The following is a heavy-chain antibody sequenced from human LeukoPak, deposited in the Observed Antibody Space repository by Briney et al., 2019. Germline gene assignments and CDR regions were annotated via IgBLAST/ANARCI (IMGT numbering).Heavy chain of an antibody. J-gene: IGHJ4*02. D-gene: IGHD2-21*02. CDR3: ARDYCGGDCFPDS. Sequence: ASVKVSCKASGYTLSGFLMHWVRQAPGQGLEWMGRINPNSGGTNYAQKFQGRVTMTRDTSISTAYMELSRLRSDDTAVYYCARDYCGGDCFPDSWGQGTLVTVSS. CDR2: INPNSGGT. CDR1: GYTLSGFL. V-gene: IGHV1-2*06.